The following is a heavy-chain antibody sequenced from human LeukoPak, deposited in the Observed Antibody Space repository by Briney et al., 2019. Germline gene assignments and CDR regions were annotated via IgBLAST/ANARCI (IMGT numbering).Heavy chain of an antibody. CDR3: ARVSGYYYYFDY. V-gene: IGHV1-2*06. CDR2: INPNSGGT. Sequence: ASLKVSCKASGYTFTGYYMHWVRQAPGQGLEWMGRINPNSGGTNYAQKFQGRVTMTRDTSISTAYMELSRLRSDDTAVYYCARVSGYYYYFDYWGQGTLVTVSS. D-gene: IGHD3-22*01. CDR1: GYTFTGYY. J-gene: IGHJ4*02.